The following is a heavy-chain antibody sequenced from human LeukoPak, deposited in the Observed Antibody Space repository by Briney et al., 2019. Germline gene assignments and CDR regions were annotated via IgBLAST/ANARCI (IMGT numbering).Heavy chain of an antibody. CDR3: ARLHAYYSDNGGYSRFFDY. Sequence: SETLSLTCTVSGDSISSSSYYWGWIRQPPGKGLEWIGSIYYSGNTYYNPSLKSRVIIYLDTSKNQFSLKLTSVTAADTAVYYCARLHAYYSDNGGYSRFFDYWGQGTLVTVSS. CDR1: GDSISSSSYY. J-gene: IGHJ4*02. D-gene: IGHD3-22*01. CDR2: IYYSGNT. V-gene: IGHV4-39*01.